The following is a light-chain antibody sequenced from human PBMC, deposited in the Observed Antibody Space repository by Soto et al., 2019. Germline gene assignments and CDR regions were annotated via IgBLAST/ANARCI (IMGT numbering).Light chain of an antibody. CDR2: KAS. CDR1: QSISSW. CDR3: QQYKSFLGT. Sequence: DIQMTQSPSTLSASVGDRVTITCRASQSISSWVAWYQQKPGKAPNLLITKASTLESGDPSRFSSSGTGTEFTLTTNILQPDDFATYYCQQYKSFLGTFGQGTKVEIK. V-gene: IGKV1-5*03. J-gene: IGKJ1*01.